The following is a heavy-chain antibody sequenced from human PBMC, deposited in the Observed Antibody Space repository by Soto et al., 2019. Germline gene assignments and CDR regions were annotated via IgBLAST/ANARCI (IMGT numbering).Heavy chain of an antibody. CDR3: ARDYGYGYATFDY. Sequence: GGSLRLSCAASGLTFSSYGMHWVRQAPGKGLEWVAVISYDGSNKYYADSVKGRFTISRDNSKNTLYLQMNSLRAEDTAVYYCARDYGYGYATFDYWGQGTLVTVSS. D-gene: IGHD5-18*01. V-gene: IGHV3-30*03. CDR1: GLTFSSYG. J-gene: IGHJ4*02. CDR2: ISYDGSNK.